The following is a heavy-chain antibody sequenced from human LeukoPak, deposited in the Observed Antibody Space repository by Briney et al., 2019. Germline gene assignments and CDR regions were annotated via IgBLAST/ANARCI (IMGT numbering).Heavy chain of an antibody. CDR3: ARDTYYYDSSGPRFDP. D-gene: IGHD3-22*01. J-gene: IGHJ5*02. V-gene: IGHV4-59*01. CDR2: IYYSGST. CDR1: GGSISSYY. Sequence: SETLSLTCTVSGGSISSYYWSWIRQPPGKGLEWIGYIYYSGSTNYNPYLKSRVTISVDTSKNQFSLKLSSVTAADTAVYYCARDTYYYDSSGPRFDPWGQGTLVTVSS.